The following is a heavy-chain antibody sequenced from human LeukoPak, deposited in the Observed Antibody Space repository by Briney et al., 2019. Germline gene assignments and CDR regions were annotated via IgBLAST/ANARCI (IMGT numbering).Heavy chain of an antibody. CDR3: ARGGYCSSTSCYPFDY. Sequence: SETLSLTCTVSGGSISNYYWSWVRQPPGKGLEWIGYVYYSGSTNYNPSLKSRVTISVDTSKNQFSLKLSSVTAADTAVYYCARGGYCSSTSCYPFDYWGQGTLVTVSS. V-gene: IGHV4-59*12. D-gene: IGHD2-2*01. CDR2: VYYSGST. CDR1: GGSISNYY. J-gene: IGHJ4*02.